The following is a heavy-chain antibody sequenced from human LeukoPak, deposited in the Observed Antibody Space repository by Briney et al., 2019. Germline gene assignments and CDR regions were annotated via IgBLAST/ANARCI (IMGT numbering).Heavy chain of an antibody. CDR3: ARVVTPHDAFDI. D-gene: IGHD5-18*01. V-gene: IGHV1-69*04. CDR2: IIPIFGIA. J-gene: IGHJ3*02. CDR1: GGTFSSYA. Sequence: ASVKVSCKASGGTFSSYAISWVRQAPGQGPEWMGRIIPIFGIANYAQKFQGRVTITADKSTSTAYMELSGLRSEDTAVYYCARVVTPHDAFDIWGQGTMVTVSS.